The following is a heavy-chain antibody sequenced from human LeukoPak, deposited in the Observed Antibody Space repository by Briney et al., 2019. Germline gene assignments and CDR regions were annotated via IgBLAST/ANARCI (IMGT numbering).Heavy chain of an antibody. CDR3: AKWFGSDFSDSSGYYSY. D-gene: IGHD3-22*01. Sequence: GGSLRLSCAASGFTFSSYWMHWVRQAPGKGLVWVSRINSDGSSTSYADSVKGRFTISRDNAKNTLYLQMNSLRAEDTAVYSCAKWFGSDFSDSSGYYSYWGQGTLVTVSS. J-gene: IGHJ4*02. CDR2: INSDGSST. V-gene: IGHV3-74*01. CDR1: GFTFSSYW.